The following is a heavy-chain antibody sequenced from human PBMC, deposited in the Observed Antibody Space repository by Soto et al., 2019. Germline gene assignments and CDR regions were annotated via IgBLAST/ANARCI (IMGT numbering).Heavy chain of an antibody. CDR3: ASYSSGWYRRGMDV. CDR2: INHSGST. D-gene: IGHD6-19*01. V-gene: IGHV4-34*01. J-gene: IGHJ6*02. CDR1: GGSFSGYY. Sequence: QVQLQQWGAGLLKPSETLSLTCAVYGGSFSGYYWSWIRQPPGKGLEWIGEINHSGSTNYNPSLKSRVTISVDTSKHQFSLKLCSVTAADTAVYYCASYSSGWYRRGMDVWGQGPTVTVSS.